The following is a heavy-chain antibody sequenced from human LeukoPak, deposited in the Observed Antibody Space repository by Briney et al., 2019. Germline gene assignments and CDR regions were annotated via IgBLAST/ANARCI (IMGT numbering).Heavy chain of an antibody. Sequence: ASVTVSLKSSVYSFTTYGINWVRQAPGQGLEWMGWISTYNGNTNYAQKLQGRVTMTTDTSTSTAYMELRSLRSDDTAVYYCARVAEDCSSTSCYAGVDYWGQGTLVTVSS. CDR2: ISTYNGNT. D-gene: IGHD2-2*01. CDR1: VYSFTTYG. CDR3: ARVAEDCSSTSCYAGVDY. J-gene: IGHJ4*02. V-gene: IGHV1-18*01.